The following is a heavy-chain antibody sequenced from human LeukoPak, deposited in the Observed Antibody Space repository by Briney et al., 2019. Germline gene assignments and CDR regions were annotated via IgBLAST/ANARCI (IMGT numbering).Heavy chain of an antibody. CDR3: ARGLVATYRYNWFDP. J-gene: IGHJ5*02. V-gene: IGHV4-34*01. Sequence: SETLSLTCAVCGGSFSGYYWSWIRQPPGKGLEWIGEINHSGSTNYNPSLKSRVTISVDTSKNQFSLKLSSVTAADTAVYYCARGLVATYRYNWFDPWGQGTLVTVSS. CDR1: GGSFSGYY. CDR2: INHSGST. D-gene: IGHD5-12*01.